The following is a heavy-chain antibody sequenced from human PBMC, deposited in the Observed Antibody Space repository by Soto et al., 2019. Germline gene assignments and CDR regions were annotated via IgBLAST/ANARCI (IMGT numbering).Heavy chain of an antibody. CDR3: GIAFAAAISGTTPFPSYFDY. CDR1: GGSISSYY. CDR2: IYYSGST. D-gene: IGHD1-7*01. Sequence: SETLSLTCTVSGGSISSYYWRWIRQPPGKGLEWIGYIYYSGSTNYNPSLKSRVTISVDTSKNQFSLKLSSVTAADTAVYYCGIAFAAAISGTTPFPSYFDYWGQGTLVTVSS. V-gene: IGHV4-59*01. J-gene: IGHJ4*02.